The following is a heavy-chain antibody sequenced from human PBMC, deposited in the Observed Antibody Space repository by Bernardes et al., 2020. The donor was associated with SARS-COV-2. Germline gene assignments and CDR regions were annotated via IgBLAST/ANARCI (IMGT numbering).Heavy chain of an antibody. CDR1: GFTVSSNY. CDR2: IYSGGNT. D-gene: IGHD4-17*01. V-gene: IGHV3-66*01. Sequence: GGSLRLSCAASGFTVSSNYMSWVRQAPGKGLEWVSVIYSGGNTYSADSVKGRFTISRDNAKNSLYLEMTSLRVEDTAIYYCARILRDNGFGSGYYDLWGRGTLVIVSS. J-gene: IGHJ2*01. CDR3: ARILRDNGFGSGYYDL.